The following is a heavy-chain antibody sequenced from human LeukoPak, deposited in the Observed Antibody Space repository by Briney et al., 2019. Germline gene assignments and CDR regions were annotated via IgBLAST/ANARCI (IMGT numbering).Heavy chain of an antibody. Sequence: SETLSLTCTVSGGSISSCYWSWIRQPPGKGLEWIGYIYYSGSTNYNPSLKSRVTISVDTSKNQFSLKLSSVTAADTAVYYCARENHHYYGSGSRFDPWGQGTLVTVSS. CDR2: IYYSGST. V-gene: IGHV4-59*01. CDR3: ARENHHYYGSGSRFDP. CDR1: GGSISSCY. D-gene: IGHD3-10*01. J-gene: IGHJ5*02.